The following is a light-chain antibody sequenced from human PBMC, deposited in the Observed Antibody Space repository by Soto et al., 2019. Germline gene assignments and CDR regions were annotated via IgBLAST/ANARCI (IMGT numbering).Light chain of an antibody. J-gene: IGKJ3*01. V-gene: IGKV1-33*01. CDR2: DAS. CDR1: QDITNH. Sequence: DIQMTQSPSSLSASVGDTVTITCQASQDITNHLNWYQHKPGKAPNLLIYDASHLETGVPPRFTGSGSGTYFTLTISSLQSEDIATYYCQKYDGVPQFGPGTRVDF. CDR3: QKYDGVPQ.